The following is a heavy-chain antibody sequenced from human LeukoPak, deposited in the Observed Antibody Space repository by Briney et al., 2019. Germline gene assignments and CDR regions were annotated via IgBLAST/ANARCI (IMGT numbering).Heavy chain of an antibody. V-gene: IGHV4-39*01. CDR3: ARHLKLWTPAGQAAGGHVDY. Sequence: SETLSLTCTVSGGSISSTSYYWGWIRQPPGKGLEWIGSIYYTGGFYYNPSVKSRVTISVDTSKNQFSLKLRSVTAADTALYYCARHLKLWTPAGQAAGGHVDYWGRGTLVTVSS. CDR2: IYYTGGF. J-gene: IGHJ4*02. CDR1: GGSISSTSYY. D-gene: IGHD6-13*01.